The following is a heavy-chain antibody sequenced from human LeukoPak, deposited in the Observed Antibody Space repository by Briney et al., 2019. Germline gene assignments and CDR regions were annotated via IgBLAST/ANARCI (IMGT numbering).Heavy chain of an antibody. V-gene: IGHV4-34*01. D-gene: IGHD3-22*01. CDR3: ARQRGWLLPANWFDP. J-gene: IGHJ5*02. CDR2: INHSGST. CDR1: GGSFSGYY. Sequence: SETLSLTCAVYGGSFSGYYWSWIRQPPGEGLEWIGEINHSGSTNYNPSLKSRVTISVDTSKNQFSLKLSSVTAADTAVYYCARQRGWLLPANWFDPWGQGTLVTVSS.